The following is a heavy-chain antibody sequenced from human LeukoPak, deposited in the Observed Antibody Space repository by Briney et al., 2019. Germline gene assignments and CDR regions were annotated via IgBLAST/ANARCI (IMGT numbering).Heavy chain of an antibody. CDR2: INWNGGST. Sequence: GGSLRLSCAASGFTFDDYGMSWVRQAPGKGLDWVSGINWNGGSTGYADSVKGRFTISRDNAKNSLYLQMNSLRAEDTALYYCARDVVVVPAAMRGDYYYYMDVWGKGTTVTVSS. V-gene: IGHV3-20*04. CDR1: GFTFDDYG. CDR3: ARDVVVVPAAMRGDYYYYMDV. J-gene: IGHJ6*03. D-gene: IGHD2-2*01.